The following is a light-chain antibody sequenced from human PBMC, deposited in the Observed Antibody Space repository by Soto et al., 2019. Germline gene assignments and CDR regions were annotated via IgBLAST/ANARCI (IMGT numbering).Light chain of an antibody. CDR3: MQGVETPFT. CDR2: LGS. CDR1: QSLLFSNGYHY. Sequence: DIVMTQSPLSLPVTPGEPASISCRSSQSLLFSNGYHYLDWYLQKPGQSPQLLIYLGSNRASGVPDRLSGSGSGTDFTLKISRVEAEDVGVYYCMQGVETPFTFGPGTKVDIK. V-gene: IGKV2-28*01. J-gene: IGKJ3*01.